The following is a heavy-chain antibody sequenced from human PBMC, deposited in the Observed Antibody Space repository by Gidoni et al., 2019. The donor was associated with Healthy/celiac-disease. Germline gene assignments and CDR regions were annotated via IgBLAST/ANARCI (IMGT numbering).Heavy chain of an antibody. CDR1: GFTFTRPCWQV. J-gene: IGHJ4*02. D-gene: IGHD4-17*01. Sequence: QMQLVQSGPEGKKPGTSAKVSCKASGFTFTRPCWQVGIQARDARREWMVWCRQGRGQRLEWIGWIVVGSGNTNYAQKFQERVTITRDMSTSTAYMELSSLRSEDTAVYYCAATAHFVTTVTERPLDYWGQGTLVTVSS. V-gene: IGHV1-58*01. CDR3: AATAHFVTTVTERPLDY. CDR2: IVVGSGNT.